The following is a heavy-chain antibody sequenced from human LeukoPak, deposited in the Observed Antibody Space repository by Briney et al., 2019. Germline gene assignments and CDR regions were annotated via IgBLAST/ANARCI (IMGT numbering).Heavy chain of an antibody. CDR3: ARDFAGGFDWFPYYYYYMDV. CDR2: ISSSSSAI. V-gene: IGHV3-48*01. Sequence: GGSLRLSCAASGFTFNNFDMNWVRQAPGKGLEWISYISSSSSAIYYADSVKARFTISGDNAKNSLYLQMNSLRAEDTAVYYCARDFAGGFDWFPYYYYYMDVWGKGTTVTISS. CDR1: GFTFNNFD. D-gene: IGHD3-9*01. J-gene: IGHJ6*03.